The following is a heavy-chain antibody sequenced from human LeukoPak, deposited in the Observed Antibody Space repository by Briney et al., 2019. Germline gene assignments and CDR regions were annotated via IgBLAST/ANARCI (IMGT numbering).Heavy chain of an antibody. V-gene: IGHV3-11*06. Sequence: GGSLRLSCAASGFTFSDFYMTWIRQAPGKGLEWVSYISPSSSYTNYADSVKGRFTISRDNAKNSVYLQMNSLRVEDTAIYYCASLWELIGSWGQGTLVTVSS. CDR3: ASLWELIGS. CDR2: ISPSSSYT. J-gene: IGHJ4*02. D-gene: IGHD1-26*01. CDR1: GFTFSDFY.